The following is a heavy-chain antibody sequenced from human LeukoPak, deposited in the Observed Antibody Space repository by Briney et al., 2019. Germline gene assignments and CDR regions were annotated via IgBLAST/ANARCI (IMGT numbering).Heavy chain of an antibody. V-gene: IGHV4-34*01. CDR2: INHSGST. CDR3: ARGGGWRRHYYDSSGYSQENWFDP. CDR1: SGSFSGYY. J-gene: IGHJ5*02. D-gene: IGHD3-22*01. Sequence: SETLSLTCAVYSGSFSGYYWSWIRQPPGKGLEWIGEINHSGSTNYNPSLKSRVTISVDTSKNQFSLKLSSVTAADTAVYYCARGGGWRRHYYDSSGYSQENWFDPWGQGTLVTVSS.